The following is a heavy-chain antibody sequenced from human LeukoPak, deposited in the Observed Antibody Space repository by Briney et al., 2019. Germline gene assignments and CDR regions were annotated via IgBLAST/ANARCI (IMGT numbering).Heavy chain of an antibody. Sequence: GGSLRLSCAASGFTLSNAWMNWIRQAPGKGLEWVSAISGSGGSTYYADSVKGRFTISRDNSKNTLYLQMNSLRPEDTAVYYCARDQQNGYSSGWSFDSWGQGTLVTVSS. D-gene: IGHD6-19*01. CDR3: ARDQQNGYSSGWSFDS. CDR1: GFTLSNAW. V-gene: IGHV3-23*01. CDR2: ISGSGGST. J-gene: IGHJ5*01.